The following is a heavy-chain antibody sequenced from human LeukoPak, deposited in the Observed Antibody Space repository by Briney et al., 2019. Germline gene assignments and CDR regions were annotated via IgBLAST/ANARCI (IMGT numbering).Heavy chain of an antibody. V-gene: IGHV4-34*01. CDR2: INHSGST. J-gene: IGHJ4*02. Sequence: PSETLSLTCAVYGGSFSGYYWSWIRQPPGKGLEWIGEINHSGSTNYNPSLKSRVTISVDTSKNQFSLKLSSVTAADTAVYYCARGNDYDILTGLELWGQGTLVTVSS. CDR3: ARGNDYDILTGLEL. D-gene: IGHD3-9*01. CDR1: GGSFSGYY.